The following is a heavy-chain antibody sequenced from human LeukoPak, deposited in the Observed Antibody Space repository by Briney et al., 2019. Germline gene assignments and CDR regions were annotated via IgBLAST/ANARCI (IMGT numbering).Heavy chain of an antibody. CDR2: ISGSGGST. J-gene: IGHJ5*02. CDR1: GFTFSSYA. V-gene: IGHV3-23*01. CDR3: AKGHSSSWYSRNNWFDP. Sequence: PGGSLRLSCAASGFTFSSYAMSWVRQAPGKGLEWVSAISGSGGSTYYADSVKGRSTISRDNSKNTLYLQMNSLRAEDTAVYYCAKGHSSSWYSRNNWFDPWGQGTLVTVSS. D-gene: IGHD6-13*01.